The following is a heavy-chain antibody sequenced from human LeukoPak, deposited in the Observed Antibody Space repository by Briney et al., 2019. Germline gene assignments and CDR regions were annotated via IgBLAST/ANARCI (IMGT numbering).Heavy chain of an antibody. CDR3: AKENNWNDGRFNYFDY. J-gene: IGHJ4*02. Sequence: GRSLRLSCAASGFTFSSYAMHWVRQAPGKGLEWVAVISYDGSNKYYADSVKGRFTISRDNSKNMLYLQMNGLRAEDTAVYYCAKENNWNDGRFNYFDYWGQGTLVTVSS. CDR1: GFTFSSYA. D-gene: IGHD1-20*01. V-gene: IGHV3-30-3*01. CDR2: ISYDGSNK.